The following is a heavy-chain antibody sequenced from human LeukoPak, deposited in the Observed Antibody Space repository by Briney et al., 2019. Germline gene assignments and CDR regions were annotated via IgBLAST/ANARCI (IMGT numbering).Heavy chain of an antibody. CDR2: IKQDGSEK. D-gene: IGHD3-22*01. V-gene: IGHV3-7*01. J-gene: IGHJ3*01. CDR1: GFTFSSYT. Sequence: GGSLRLSCAASGFTFSSYTVHWVRQAPGKGLEWVANIKQDGSEKYYVDSVKGRFTISRDNTKNSLYLQMNSLRAEDTAVYYCARGDYYDSSDHFNDAFDVWGQGTMVTVSS. CDR3: ARGDYYDSSDHFNDAFDV.